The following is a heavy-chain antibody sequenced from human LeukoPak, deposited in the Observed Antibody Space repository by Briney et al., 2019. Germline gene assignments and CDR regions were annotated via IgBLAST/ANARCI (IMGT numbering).Heavy chain of an antibody. J-gene: IGHJ4*02. CDR3: ARVSTMVRGVISLGY. CDR2: INTNTGNP. CDR1: GYAFTSYA. Sequence: AASVKVSCKASGYAFTSYAMNRVRQAPGQGLEWMGWINTNTGNPTYAQAFTGRFVFSLDTSVSTAYLQISSLKAEDTAVYYCARVSTMVRGVISLGYRGQGTLVTVSS. V-gene: IGHV7-4-1*02. D-gene: IGHD3-10*01.